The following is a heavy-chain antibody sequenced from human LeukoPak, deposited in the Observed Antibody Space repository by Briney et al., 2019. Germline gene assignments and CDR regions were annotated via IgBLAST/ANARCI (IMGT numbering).Heavy chain of an antibody. Sequence: GGSLRLSCAASGFTFKTYTLNWVRQAPGKGLQWVSSISSNGDYKYYADSLKGRFTISRDNAKNSVYLQMNSLRAEDTAVYYCARDSDSSGWLDYYMDVWGKGTTVTISS. CDR3: ARDSDSSGWLDYYMDV. CDR1: GFTFKTYT. CDR2: ISSNGDYK. D-gene: IGHD6-19*01. V-gene: IGHV3-21*01. J-gene: IGHJ6*03.